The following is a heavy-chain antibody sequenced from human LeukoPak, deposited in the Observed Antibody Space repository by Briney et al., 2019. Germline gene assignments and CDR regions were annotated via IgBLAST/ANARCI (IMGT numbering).Heavy chain of an antibody. J-gene: IGHJ4*02. CDR2: INPSGGST. D-gene: IGHD4-17*01. CDR3: ASGYGDYDY. V-gene: IGHV1-46*01. CDR1: GYAFTSYY. Sequence: ASVTVSCKASGYAFTSYYMHWVRQAPGQGLEWMGIINPSGGSTSYAQKFQGRVTMTRDTSTSIVYMELSSLSSEDTPVYYCASGYGDYDYWGQGTLVTVSS.